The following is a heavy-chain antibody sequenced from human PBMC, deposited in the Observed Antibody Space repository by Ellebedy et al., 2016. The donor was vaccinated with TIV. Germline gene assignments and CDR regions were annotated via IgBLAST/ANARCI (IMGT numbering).Heavy chain of an antibody. V-gene: IGHV3-7*01. CDR1: GFSFRSYW. D-gene: IGHD3-16*01. CDR2: IYQDGSTQ. Sequence: GGSLRLSCVASGFSFRSYWMSWVRQAPGKGLEWVANIYQDGSTQYYVDSVKGRFTISRDNAKNSLFLQMNSLRVEDTAGYYCARRGSYGDYAVQVNSWFDRWGRGTLISVSS. J-gene: IGHJ5*02. CDR3: ARRGSYGDYAVQVNSWFDR.